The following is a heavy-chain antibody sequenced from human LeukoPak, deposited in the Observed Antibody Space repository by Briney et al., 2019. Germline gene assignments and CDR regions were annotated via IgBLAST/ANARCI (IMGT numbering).Heavy chain of an antibody. CDR2: IIPIFGTA. V-gene: IGHV1-69*13. Sequence: SVKVSCKASGYKFTSYGISWVRQAPGQGLEWMGGIIPIFGTANYAQKFQGRVTITADESTSTAYMELSSLRSEDTAVYYCARTRYSSSWYGAEYFQHWGQGTLVTVSS. D-gene: IGHD6-13*01. CDR1: GYKFTSYG. CDR3: ARTRYSSSWYGAEYFQH. J-gene: IGHJ1*01.